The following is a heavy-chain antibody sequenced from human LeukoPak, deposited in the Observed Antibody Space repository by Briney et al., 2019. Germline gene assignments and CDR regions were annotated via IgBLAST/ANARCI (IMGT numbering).Heavy chain of an antibody. CDR3: AKDIRRYSYGPLGGYFDY. CDR1: GFTFSSYG. Sequence: GGSLRLSCAASGFTFSSYGMHWVRQAPGKGLEWVAFIRYDGSNKYYADSVKGRFTISRDNSKNTLYLQMNSLRAEDTAVYYCAKDIRRYSYGPLGGYFDYWGQGTLVTVSS. CDR2: IRYDGSNK. J-gene: IGHJ4*02. V-gene: IGHV3-30*02. D-gene: IGHD5-18*01.